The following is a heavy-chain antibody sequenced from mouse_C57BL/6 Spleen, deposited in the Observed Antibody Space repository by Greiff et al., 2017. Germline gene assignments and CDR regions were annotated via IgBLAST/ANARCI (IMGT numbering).Heavy chain of an antibody. CDR1: GFTFSSYG. J-gene: IGHJ2*01. D-gene: IGHD4-1*01. CDR2: ISSGGSYT. Sequence: EVKVVESGGDLVKPGGSLKLSCAASGFTFSSYGMSWVRQTPDKRLEWVATISSGGSYTYYPDSVKGRFTISRDNAKNTLYLQMSSLKSEDTAMYYCARQGELWGQGTTLTVSS. V-gene: IGHV5-6*01. CDR3: ARQGEL.